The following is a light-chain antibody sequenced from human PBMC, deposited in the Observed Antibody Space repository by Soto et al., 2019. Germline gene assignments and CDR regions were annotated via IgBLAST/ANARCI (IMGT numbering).Light chain of an antibody. Sequence: QAVLTQPPSASGTPGQRVTMSCSGSSSNIGSNYVYWYQQFPGTAPKVLIYFNNQRPSGVPDRVSGSKSGTSASLAISGLRSEDEADYYCATWDDSLSGVVFGGGTKLTVL. CDR3: ATWDDSLSGVV. CDR2: FNN. J-gene: IGLJ3*02. V-gene: IGLV1-47*02. CDR1: SSNIGSNY.